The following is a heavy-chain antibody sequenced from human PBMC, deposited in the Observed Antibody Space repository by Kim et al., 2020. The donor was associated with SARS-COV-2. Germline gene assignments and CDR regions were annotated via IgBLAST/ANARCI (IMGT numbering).Heavy chain of an antibody. D-gene: IGHD3-10*01. J-gene: IGHJ6*02. CDR3: AREDGSGSYSNYGMDV. Sequence: ASVKVSCKASGYTFTSYDINWVRQATGQGLEWMGWMNPNSGNTGYAQKFQGRVTMTRNTSISTACMELSSLRSEDTAVYYCAREDGSGSYSNYGMDVWGQGTTVTVSS. V-gene: IGHV1-8*01. CDR2: MNPNSGNT. CDR1: GYTFTSYD.